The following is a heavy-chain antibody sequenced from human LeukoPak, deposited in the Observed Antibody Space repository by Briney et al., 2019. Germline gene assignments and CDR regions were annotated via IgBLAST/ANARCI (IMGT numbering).Heavy chain of an antibody. CDR2: IYSSGST. Sequence: SESLSLTCTVSGGSITNYYWSWVRQPAGKGLEWIGRIYSSGSTNYNPSLKSRVTMSVDTSENQFSLKLTSVTAADTALYDCARSLSGTSLHAFDIWGQGTIVTVSS. J-gene: IGHJ3*02. CDR1: GGSITNYY. D-gene: IGHD3-10*01. CDR3: ARSLSGTSLHAFDI. V-gene: IGHV4-4*07.